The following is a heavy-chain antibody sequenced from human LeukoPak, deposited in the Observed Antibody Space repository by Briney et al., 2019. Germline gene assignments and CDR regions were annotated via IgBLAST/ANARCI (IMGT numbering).Heavy chain of an antibody. CDR2: IIPIFGTA. V-gene: IGHV1-69*13. Sequence: ASVKVSCKASGGTFSSYAISWVRQAPGQGLEWMGEIIPIFGTANYAQKFQGRVTITADESTSTAYMELSSLRSEDTAVYYCARAPKYYDILTGYYNVPGFDYWGQGTLVTVSS. CDR3: ARAPKYYDILTGYYNVPGFDY. D-gene: IGHD3-9*01. CDR1: GGTFSSYA. J-gene: IGHJ4*02.